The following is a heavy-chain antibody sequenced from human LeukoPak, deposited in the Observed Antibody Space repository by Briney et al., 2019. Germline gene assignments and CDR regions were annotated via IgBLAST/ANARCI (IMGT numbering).Heavy chain of an antibody. CDR1: GFTFSNYA. Sequence: GGSLRLSCAASGFTFSNYAMSWVRQAPGKGLEWVSAISGSGGSTYYADSVKGRFTISRDNSKNTLYLQMNSLRAEDTAVYYCAKGYYDSSGSRHYYYYGTDVRGQGTTVTVSS. V-gene: IGHV3-23*01. CDR2: ISGSGGST. CDR3: AKGYYDSSGSRHYYYYGTDV. D-gene: IGHD3-22*01. J-gene: IGHJ6*02.